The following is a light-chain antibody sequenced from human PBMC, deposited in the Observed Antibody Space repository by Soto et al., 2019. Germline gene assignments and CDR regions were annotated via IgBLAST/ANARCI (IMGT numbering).Light chain of an antibody. CDR2: YDD. CDR3: AAWDDSLNAVV. J-gene: IGLJ2*01. V-gene: IGLV1-36*01. CDR1: SSNIGNNA. Sequence: QSVLTQPPSVSEAPRQRVTISCSGSSSNIGNNAVNWYQQLPGKAPKLLIYYDDLLPPGVTDRFSGSKSGTSASLAISGLQSEDEADYYCAAWDDSLNAVVFGGGTKVTVL.